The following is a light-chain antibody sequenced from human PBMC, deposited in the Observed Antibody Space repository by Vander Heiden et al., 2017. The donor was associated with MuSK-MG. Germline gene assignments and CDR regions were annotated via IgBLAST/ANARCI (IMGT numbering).Light chain of an antibody. J-gene: IGKJ2*01. Sequence: DILMTQSPSSLSASVGDRVTITCRASESIRIYLNWYRYKRGKAPQLLIYATSSEQNGLSSRCSGSGSGNDFTITITALRPEDFATYYCQQSFSSYTFGPGTKVQIK. CDR1: ESIRIY. V-gene: IGKV1-39*01. CDR2: ATS. CDR3: QQSFSSYT.